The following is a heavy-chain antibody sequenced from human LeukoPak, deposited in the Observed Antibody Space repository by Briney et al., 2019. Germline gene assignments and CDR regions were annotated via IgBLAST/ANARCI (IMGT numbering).Heavy chain of an antibody. D-gene: IGHD2-21*02. CDR3: ARFRTWGDKAFDY. CDR1: GFTFNAFG. V-gene: IGHV3-48*01. Sequence: GGSLRLSCAASGFTFNAFGMNWVRQAPGNGLEWVSYIGTTSGAIYYADSVKGRFTISRDSAKNSLYLQMNSLRAEDTAVYYCARFRTWGDKAFDYWGQGTLVTVSS. J-gene: IGHJ4*02. CDR2: IGTTSGAI.